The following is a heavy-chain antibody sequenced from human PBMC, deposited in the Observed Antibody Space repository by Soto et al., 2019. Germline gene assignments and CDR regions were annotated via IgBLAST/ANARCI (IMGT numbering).Heavy chain of an antibody. D-gene: IGHD6-6*01. J-gene: IGHJ4*02. CDR2: ISAYSGNT. CDR1: GYTFTSYG. V-gene: IGHV1-18*04. CDR3: ARATFPSSIAARPLDY. Sequence: QVQLVQSGAEVKKPGASVKVSCKASGYTFTSYGISWVRQAPGQGLEWMGWISAYSGNTNYAQKLQGRVTMTTDTSTSTAYMELRSPRSDDTAVYYCARATFPSSIAARPLDYWGQGTLVTVSS.